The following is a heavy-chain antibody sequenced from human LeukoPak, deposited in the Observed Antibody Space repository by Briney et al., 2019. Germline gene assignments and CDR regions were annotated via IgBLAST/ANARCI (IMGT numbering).Heavy chain of an antibody. Sequence: GGSLRLSCKDSESTFADYGMSWVRQTPGQGLEWVSGINWKGDNTAYADSVKGRFTISRDNAKNSLYLQMTSLRAEDTALYYCARDLSASWYSLGSWGQGTLVTVSS. V-gene: IGHV3-20*04. D-gene: IGHD6-13*01. CDR1: ESTFADYG. CDR3: ARDLSASWYSLGS. J-gene: IGHJ4*02. CDR2: INWKGDNT.